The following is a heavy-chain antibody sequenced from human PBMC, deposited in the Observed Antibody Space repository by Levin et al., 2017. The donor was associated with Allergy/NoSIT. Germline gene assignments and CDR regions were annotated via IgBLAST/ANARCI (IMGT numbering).Heavy chain of an antibody. CDR1: GFTFSSYA. V-gene: IGHV3-23*01. J-gene: IGHJ4*02. D-gene: IGHD1-26*01. CDR2: ISGSGGST. CDR3: AKGATTPFDY. Sequence: ASVKVSCAASGFTFSSYAMSWVRQAPGKGLEWVSAISGSGGSTYYADSVKGRFTISRDNSKNTLYLQMNSLRAEDTAVYYCAKGATTPFDYWGQGTLVTVSS.